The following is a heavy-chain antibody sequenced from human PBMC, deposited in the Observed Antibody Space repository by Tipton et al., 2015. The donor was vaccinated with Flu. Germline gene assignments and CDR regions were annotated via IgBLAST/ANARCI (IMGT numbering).Heavy chain of an antibody. CDR3: ARAGGLTMTGTTEDF. CDR2: ISAHNGDL. CDR1: GYTFTSFG. Sequence: QVQLVQSGVEVKKPGASVKVSCKAFGYTFTSFGFNWVRQAPGQGLEWMGWISAHNGDLKSSRKFQGRLSLTTDTSTTTAYMELRGLRYDDTAVYYCARAGGLTMTGTTEDFWGQGTLVTVSS. V-gene: IGHV1-18*01. D-gene: IGHD1-1*01. J-gene: IGHJ4*02.